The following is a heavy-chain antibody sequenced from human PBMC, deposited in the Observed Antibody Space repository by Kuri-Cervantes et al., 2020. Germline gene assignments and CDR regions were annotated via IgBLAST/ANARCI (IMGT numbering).Heavy chain of an antibody. CDR1: GGSVSSRSWY. Sequence: SETLSLTCTVSGGSVSSRSWYWGWIRQTPGKGLEWIGSIYYSGSTYYNPSLKSRVTISVDTSKNQFSLKLSSVTAADTAVYYCARDREYWYFDLWGRGTLVTVSS. J-gene: IGHJ2*01. CDR2: IYYSGST. CDR3: ARDREYWYFDL. V-gene: IGHV4-39*07.